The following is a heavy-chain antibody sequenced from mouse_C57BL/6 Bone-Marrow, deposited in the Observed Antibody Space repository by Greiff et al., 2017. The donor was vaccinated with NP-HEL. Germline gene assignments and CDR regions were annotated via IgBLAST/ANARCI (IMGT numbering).Heavy chain of an antibody. Sequence: QVQLQQSGAELVRPGASVKLSCKASGYTFTDYYINWVKQRPGQGLEWIARIYPGSGNTYYNEKFKGKATLTAEKSSSTAYMQLSSLTSEDSAVYFCARDYWRGGYYWYFDVWGTGTTVTVSS. CDR3: ARDYWRGGYYWYFDV. D-gene: IGHD1-1*02. J-gene: IGHJ1*03. V-gene: IGHV1-76*01. CDR1: GYTFTDYY. CDR2: IYPGSGNT.